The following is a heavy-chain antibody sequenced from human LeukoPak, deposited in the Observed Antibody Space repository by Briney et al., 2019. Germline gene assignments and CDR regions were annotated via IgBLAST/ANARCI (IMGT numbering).Heavy chain of an antibody. Sequence: ASVKVSCKASGYTFTSYGISWVRQAPGQGLEWMGWISAYNGNTNYAQKLQGRVTMTTDTSTSTAYMELRSLKSDDTAVYFCAREGMYYDYVWGNYRPFDYWGQGTLVTVSS. CDR1: GYTFTSYG. CDR2: ISAYNGNT. V-gene: IGHV1-18*01. J-gene: IGHJ4*02. CDR3: AREGMYYDYVWGNYRPFDY. D-gene: IGHD3-16*02.